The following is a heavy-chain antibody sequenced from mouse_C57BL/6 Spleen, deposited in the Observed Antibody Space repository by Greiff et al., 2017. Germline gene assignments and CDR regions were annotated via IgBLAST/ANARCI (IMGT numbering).Heavy chain of an antibody. CDR1: GYTFTDYY. V-gene: IGHV1-26*01. Sequence: VQLKQSGPELVKPGASVKISCKASGYTFTDYYMNWVKQSHGKSLEWIGDINPNNGGTSYNQKFKGKATLTVDKSSSTAYMELRSLTSEDSAVYYCARERDWPDYWGQGTTLTVSS. D-gene: IGHD3-3*01. CDR3: ARERDWPDY. CDR2: INPNNGGT. J-gene: IGHJ2*01.